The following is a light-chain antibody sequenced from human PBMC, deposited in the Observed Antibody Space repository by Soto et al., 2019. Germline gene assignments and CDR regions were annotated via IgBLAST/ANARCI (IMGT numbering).Light chain of an antibody. J-gene: IGLJ2*01. CDR2: DVT. Sequence: QSALTQPASVSGSPGQSITISCTGTSSDVGGYNYVSWYQQHPGKAPKLMIYDVTNRPSGVSDRFSGSKSGNTASLTISGLQDEDEADYYCSSYTTTNTVLFGGGTKLTVL. CDR3: SSYTTTNTVL. CDR1: SSDVGGYNY. V-gene: IGLV2-14*01.